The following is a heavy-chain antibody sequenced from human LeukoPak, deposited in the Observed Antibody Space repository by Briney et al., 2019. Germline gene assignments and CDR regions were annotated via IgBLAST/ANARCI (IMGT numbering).Heavy chain of an antibody. Sequence: GGSLRLSCAASGFTFSNAWMSWVRQAPGKGLEWVGRIKSKTDGGTTDYAAPVKGRFTISRDDSKNTLYLQMNSLKTEDTAAYYCTTTVPYCGGDCRRGGWGQGTLVTVSS. D-gene: IGHD2-21*02. V-gene: IGHV3-15*01. CDR2: IKSKTDGGTT. CDR1: GFTFSNAW. J-gene: IGHJ4*02. CDR3: TTTVPYCGGDCRRGG.